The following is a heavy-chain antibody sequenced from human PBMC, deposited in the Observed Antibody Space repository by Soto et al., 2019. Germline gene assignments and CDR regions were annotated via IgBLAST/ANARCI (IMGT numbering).Heavy chain of an antibody. J-gene: IGHJ4*02. CDR2: ISYVDGSNE. CDR3: ARGSAFIGLDY. CDR1: GFMFSNYG. Sequence: GGSLSLSCAASGFMFSNYGMHWVRQAPGKGLEWLTAISYVDGSNEYYTDSVKGRFTISRDNTKDSLYLQMNSLRAEDTAIYYCARGSAFIGLDYWGQGTPVTVSS. V-gene: IGHV3-30*03. D-gene: IGHD1-26*01.